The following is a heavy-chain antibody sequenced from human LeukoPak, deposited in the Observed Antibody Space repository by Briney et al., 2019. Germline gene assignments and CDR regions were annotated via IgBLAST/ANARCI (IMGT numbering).Heavy chain of an antibody. CDR2: ISGSGGST. J-gene: IGHJ5*02. D-gene: IGHD2-2*01. V-gene: IGHV3-23*01. CDR1: GFTFSSYA. Sequence: GGSLRLSCAASGFTFSSYAMSWVRQAPGKGLGWVSAISGSGGSTYYADSVKGRFTISRDNSKNTLYLQMNSLRAEDTAVYYCAKGVVPAATRTGFDPWGQGTLVTVSS. CDR3: AKGVVPAATRTGFDP.